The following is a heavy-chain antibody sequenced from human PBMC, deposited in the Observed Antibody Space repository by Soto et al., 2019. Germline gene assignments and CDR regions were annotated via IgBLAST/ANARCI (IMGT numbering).Heavy chain of an antibody. V-gene: IGHV4-34*01. Sequence: SETLSLTCAVYGGSFSGYYWSWIRQPPGKGLEWIGEINHSGSTNYNPSLKSRVTISVDTSKNQFSLKLSPVTAADTAVYYCARLAAARSYYYYGMDVWGQGTTVTVSS. CDR1: GGSFSGYY. D-gene: IGHD6-6*01. CDR3: ARLAAARSYYYYGMDV. J-gene: IGHJ6*02. CDR2: INHSGST.